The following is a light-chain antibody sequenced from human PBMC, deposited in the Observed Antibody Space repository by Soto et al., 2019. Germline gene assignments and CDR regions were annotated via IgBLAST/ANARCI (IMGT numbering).Light chain of an antibody. CDR2: GAF. CDR1: QGINDN. Sequence: DIQMTQSPSAMSASVGDRVSITCRASQGINDNLAWFQQKAGQVPKRLIYGAFSLQRGVPSRFSGSGSGTEFTLTIGSLQPEDFATYYCLQHNAFPWTFGQGTKVDIK. V-gene: IGKV1-17*03. J-gene: IGKJ1*01. CDR3: LQHNAFPWT.